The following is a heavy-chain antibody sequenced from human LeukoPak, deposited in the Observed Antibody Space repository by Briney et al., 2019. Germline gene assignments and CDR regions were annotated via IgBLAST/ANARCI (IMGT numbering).Heavy chain of an antibody. Sequence: PGGSLRLSCTASGFTFTSYWMHWVRQVPGKGLVWIGEIFHRGIPNYNPSFESRVTMSVDTSKNQLSLNLNSVTAADTAVYYCARVMGASWFFYLDVWGKGTTVTVSS. V-gene: IGHV4-4*02. J-gene: IGHJ6*03. CDR3: ARVMGASWFFYLDV. CDR2: IFHRGIP. CDR1: GFTFTSYW. D-gene: IGHD3-16*02.